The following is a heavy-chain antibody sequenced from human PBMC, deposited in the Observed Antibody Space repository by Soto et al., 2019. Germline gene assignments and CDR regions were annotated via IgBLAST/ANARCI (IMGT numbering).Heavy chain of an antibody. V-gene: IGHV4-31*03. CDR1: GVSITSGAYY. CDR2: IYYNGNT. CDR3: ARARLRAVYAFDF. J-gene: IGHJ3*01. D-gene: IGHD4-17*01. Sequence: QVQLQESGPGLVKPSQTLSLTCTLSGVSITSGAYYWTWVRQHPGKGLEWIGYIYYNGNTYFSPSLKTRLTISIDTSKNPFSLKLSSVTAADTAMYYCARARLRAVYAFDFWGQGTIVTVSS.